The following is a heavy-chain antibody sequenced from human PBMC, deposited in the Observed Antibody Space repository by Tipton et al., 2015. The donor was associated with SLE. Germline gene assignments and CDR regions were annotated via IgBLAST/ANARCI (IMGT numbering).Heavy chain of an antibody. Sequence: SLRLSCAASGFTVSSNYMSWVRQAPGKGLEWVSVIYSGGSTYYADSVKGRFTISRDNSKNTLYLQMNSLRAEDTAVYYCARGHCTGGVCSDAVDIWGQWTMVAVSS. CDR3: ARGHCTGGVCSDAVDI. V-gene: IGHV3-53*05. J-gene: IGHJ3*02. CDR1: GFTVSSNY. D-gene: IGHD2-8*02. CDR2: IYSGGST.